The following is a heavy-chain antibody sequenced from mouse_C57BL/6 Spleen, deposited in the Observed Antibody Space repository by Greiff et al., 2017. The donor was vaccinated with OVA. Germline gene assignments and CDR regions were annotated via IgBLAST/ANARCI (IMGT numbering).Heavy chain of an antibody. Sequence: VQLQQSGPELVKPGASVKISCKAPGYSFTDYNMNLVKQSNGKSLEWIGVINPNYGTTSYNQKFKGTATLTVDQSSSTAYMQLNSLTSEDSAVYYCARGYDNYLYAMDYWGQGTSVTVSS. CDR1: GYSFTDYN. D-gene: IGHD2-1*01. CDR3: ARGYDNYLYAMDY. V-gene: IGHV1-39*01. J-gene: IGHJ4*01. CDR2: INPNYGTT.